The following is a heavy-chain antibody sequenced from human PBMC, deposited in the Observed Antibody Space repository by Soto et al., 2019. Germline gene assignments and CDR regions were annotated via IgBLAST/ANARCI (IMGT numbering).Heavy chain of an antibody. Sequence: HPGGSLRLSCAASGFTFSSYWMGWVRQAPGKGLEWVANIKQDGSDKYYLDSVKGRFTISRDNTKNSMYLQMNSLRAEDMAVYYCARDRCSSTSCFFDYWGQGTLVTVSS. J-gene: IGHJ4*02. D-gene: IGHD2-2*01. CDR1: GFTFSSYW. V-gene: IGHV3-7*03. CDR3: ARDRCSSTSCFFDY. CDR2: IKQDGSDK.